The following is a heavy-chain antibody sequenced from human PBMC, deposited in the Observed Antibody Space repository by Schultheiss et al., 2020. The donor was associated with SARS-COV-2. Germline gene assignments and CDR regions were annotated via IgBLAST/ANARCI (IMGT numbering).Heavy chain of an antibody. V-gene: IGHV3-30*18. J-gene: IGHJ4*02. Sequence: GGSLRLSCAASGFPFRNYGVHWVRQAPGRGLEWVAVISYDGRNIYYADSVRGRFTISRDNSKNRLYLQINSLRAEDTAVYYCAKYLILEWLRYRPGMGKGGIDYWGQGTLVTVSS. D-gene: IGHD5-12*01. CDR2: ISYDGRNI. CDR3: AKYLILEWLRYRPGMGKGGIDY. CDR1: GFPFRNYG.